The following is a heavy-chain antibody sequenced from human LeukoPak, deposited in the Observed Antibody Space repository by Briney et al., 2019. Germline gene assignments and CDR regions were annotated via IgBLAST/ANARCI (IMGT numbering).Heavy chain of an antibody. J-gene: IGHJ4*02. CDR1: GFNFGDYC. CDR3: ARDRRTPHSAYDWGHLDY. V-gene: IGHV3-11*01. D-gene: IGHD5-12*01. CDR2: INSNGYTI. Sequence: GGSLRLSCAASGFNFGDYCMTWIRQAPGKGLEWIAYINSNGYTIYYTDSVKGRFTISRDNDNNSLYLQMNGLRADDTAIYYCARDRRTPHSAYDWGHLDYWGQGILVTASS.